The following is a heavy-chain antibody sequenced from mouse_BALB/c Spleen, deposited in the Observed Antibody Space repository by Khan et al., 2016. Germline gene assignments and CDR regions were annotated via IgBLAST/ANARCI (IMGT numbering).Heavy chain of an antibody. CDR1: GYTFTSYV. Sequence: QLQQSGPELVKPGASVKMSCKASGYTFTSYVMHWVKQKPGQGLEWIGYINPYNDGTKYNEKLKGKATLTSDKSSSTAYMALSSLTSEDSAVYYCARYDYAMDYWGQGTSVTVSS. D-gene: IGHD2-14*01. V-gene: IGHV1S136*01. J-gene: IGHJ4*01. CDR3: ARYDYAMDY. CDR2: INPYNDGT.